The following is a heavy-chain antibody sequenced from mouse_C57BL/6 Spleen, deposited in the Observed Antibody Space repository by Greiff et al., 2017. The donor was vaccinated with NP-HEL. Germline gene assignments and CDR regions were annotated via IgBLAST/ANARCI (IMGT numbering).Heavy chain of an antibody. J-gene: IGHJ3*01. CDR2: ISDGGSYT. D-gene: IGHD4-1*01. CDR3: ARLRANWDEGAWFAY. Sequence: EVQGVESGGGLVKPGGSLKLSCAASGFTFSSYAMSWVRQTPEKRLEWVATISDGGSYTYYPDNVKGRFTISRDNAKNNLYLQMSHLKSEDTAMYYCARLRANWDEGAWFAYWGQGTLVTVSA. V-gene: IGHV5-4*01. CDR1: GFTFSSYA.